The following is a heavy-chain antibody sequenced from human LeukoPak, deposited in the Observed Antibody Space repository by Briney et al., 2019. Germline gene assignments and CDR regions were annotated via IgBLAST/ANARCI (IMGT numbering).Heavy chain of an antibody. D-gene: IGHD3-3*01. CDR3: CIGTSADYDFWSGYSQKMYYYYMDV. Sequence: SVKVSCKASGGTFSSYAISWVRQAPGQGLEWMGGIIPIFGTANYAQKFQGRVTITTDGSTSTAYMELSSLRSEDTAVYYCCIGTSADYDFWSGYSQKMYYYYMDVWGKGTTVTVSS. J-gene: IGHJ6*03. V-gene: IGHV1-69*05. CDR1: GGTFSSYA. CDR2: IIPIFGTA.